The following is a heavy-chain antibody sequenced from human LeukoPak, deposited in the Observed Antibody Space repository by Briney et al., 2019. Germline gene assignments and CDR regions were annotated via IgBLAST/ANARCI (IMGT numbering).Heavy chain of an antibody. CDR2: ISGSGGST. D-gene: IGHD5-12*01. J-gene: IGHJ2*01. V-gene: IGHV3-23*01. CDR3: ARSSGPNL. CDR1: GFTVSSNY. Sequence: GGSLRLSCAASGFTVSSNYINWVRQAPGKGLEWVSAISGSGGSTYYADSVKGRFTISRDNSKNTLYLQMNSLRAEDTAVYYCARSSGPNLWGRGTLVTVSS.